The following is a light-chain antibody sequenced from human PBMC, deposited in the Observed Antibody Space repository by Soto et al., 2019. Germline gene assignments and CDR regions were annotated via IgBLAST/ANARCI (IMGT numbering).Light chain of an antibody. CDR3: QQYYSYPWT. CDR1: QSISSW. CDR2: DAS. Sequence: DIQMTQSPSTLSASVGDRVTITCRASQSISSWLAWYQQKPGKAPKXMIYDASSLESGVPSRFSGSVSGTDCTLTLSCLQSEDCATYYGQQYYSYPWTFGQGTKV. J-gene: IGKJ1*01. V-gene: IGKV1-5*01.